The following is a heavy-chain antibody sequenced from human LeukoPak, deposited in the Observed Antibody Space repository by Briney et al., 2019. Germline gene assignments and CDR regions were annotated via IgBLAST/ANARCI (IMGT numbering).Heavy chain of an antibody. Sequence: GGSLRLSCVAPGFTFSDYDMSWVRQAPGKGLEWVSSISSSSSYIYYADSVKGRFTISRDNAKNSLYLQMNSPRAEDTAVYYCARMYYYDSSGYYYYGMDVWGQGTTVTVSS. CDR3: ARMYYYDSSGYYYYGMDV. CDR1: GFTFSDYD. J-gene: IGHJ6*02. CDR2: ISSSSSYI. V-gene: IGHV3-21*01. D-gene: IGHD3-22*01.